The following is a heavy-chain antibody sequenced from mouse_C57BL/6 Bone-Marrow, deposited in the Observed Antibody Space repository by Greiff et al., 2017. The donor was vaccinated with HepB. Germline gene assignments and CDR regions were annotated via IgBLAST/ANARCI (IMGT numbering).Heavy chain of an antibody. CDR1: GFTFSSYA. Sequence: EVNVVESGGGLVKPGGSLKLSCAASGFTFSSYAMSWVRQTPEKRLEWVATISDGGSYTYYPDNVKGRFTISRDNAKNNLYLQMSHLKSEDTAMYYCARDKDSSGYEYFDYWGQGTTLTVSS. CDR2: ISDGGSYT. D-gene: IGHD3-2*02. V-gene: IGHV5-4*01. CDR3: ARDKDSSGYEYFDY. J-gene: IGHJ2*01.